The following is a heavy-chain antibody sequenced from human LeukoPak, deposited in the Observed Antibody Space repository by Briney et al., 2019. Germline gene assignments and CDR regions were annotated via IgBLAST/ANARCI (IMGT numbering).Heavy chain of an antibody. D-gene: IGHD6-19*01. V-gene: IGHV3-23*01. CDR2: ISGSGGST. J-gene: IGHJ4*02. CDR1: GFAFNSYA. Sequence: GGSLRLSCAASGFAFNSYAMNWVRQAPGKGLEWVSAISGSGGSTYYADSVKGRFTISRDNSKNTLYLQMSSLRAEDTAVYYCAKDRPYSSGWYLIFDYWGQGTLVTVSS. CDR3: AKDRPYSSGWYLIFDY.